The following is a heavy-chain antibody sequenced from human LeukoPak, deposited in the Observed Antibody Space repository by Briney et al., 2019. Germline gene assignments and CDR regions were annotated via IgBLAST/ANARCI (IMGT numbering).Heavy chain of an antibody. CDR3: ARSGAGWFDY. D-gene: IGHD6-19*01. V-gene: IGHV3-53*01. CDR1: GFAVSTHF. Sequence: GGSLGLSCAASGFAVSTHFMSWVRQAPGKRLEWVSVIYADGSTYYADSVKGRFTISRDNSKNTLYLQMNSLRAEDTAVYYCARSGAGWFDYWGQGTLVTVSS. CDR2: IYADGST. J-gene: IGHJ4*02.